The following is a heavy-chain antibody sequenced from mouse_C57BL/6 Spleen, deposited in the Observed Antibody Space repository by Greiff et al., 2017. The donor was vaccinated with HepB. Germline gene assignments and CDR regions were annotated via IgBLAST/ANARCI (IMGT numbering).Heavy chain of an antibody. D-gene: IGHD2-4*01. J-gene: IGHJ1*03. CDR2: IRNKANGYTT. CDR3: ARVIYYDRYWYFDV. CDR1: GFTFTDYY. V-gene: IGHV7-3*01. Sequence: EVQVVESGGGLVQPGGSLSLSCAASGFTFTDYYMSWVRQPPGKALEWLGFIRNKANGYTTEYSASVKGRFTISRDNSQSILYLQMNALRAEDSATYYCARVIYYDRYWYFDVWGTGTTVTVSS.